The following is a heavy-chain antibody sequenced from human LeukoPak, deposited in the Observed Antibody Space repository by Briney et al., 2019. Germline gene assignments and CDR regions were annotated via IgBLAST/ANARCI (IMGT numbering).Heavy chain of an antibody. D-gene: IGHD3-10*01. CDR2: ISGSGGST. J-gene: IGHJ6*02. CDR3: AKDPGFGELLYYYYGMDV. Sequence: GGSLRLSCAVPGITLSNYGMSWVRQAPGKGLEWVSAISGSGGSTYYADSVKGRFTISRDNSKNTLYLQMNSLRAEDTAVYYCAKDPGFGELLYYYYGMDVWGQGTTVTVSS. V-gene: IGHV3-23*01. CDR1: GITLSNYG.